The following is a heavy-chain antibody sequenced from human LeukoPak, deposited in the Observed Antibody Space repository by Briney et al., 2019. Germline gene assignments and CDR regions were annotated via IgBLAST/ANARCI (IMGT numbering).Heavy chain of an antibody. Sequence: GGSLRLSCAASGFTFDDYAMHGVRQAPGKGLEWVSGMSWNSGSIGYADSVKGRFTISRDNAKNSLYLQMNSLRAEDTALYYSAKDRSDLVGAPGAHYYYYYMDVWGKGTTVTVSS. V-gene: IGHV3-9*01. CDR1: GFTFDDYA. D-gene: IGHD2-15*01. J-gene: IGHJ6*03. CDR2: MSWNSGSI. CDR3: AKDRSDLVGAPGAHYYYYYMDV.